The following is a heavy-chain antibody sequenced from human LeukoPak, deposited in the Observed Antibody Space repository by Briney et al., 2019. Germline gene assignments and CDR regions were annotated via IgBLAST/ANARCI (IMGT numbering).Heavy chain of an antibody. Sequence: GGSLRLSCAASGFTFSSYWMSWVRQAPGKGLEWVANIKHDGSEKYYVESVKGRFTISRDNARNSLYVQMNSLRAEDTAIYYCARGYGDYGGEDFDYWGQGTLVTVSS. D-gene: IGHD4-17*01. V-gene: IGHV3-7*04. CDR3: ARGYGDYGGEDFDY. CDR2: IKHDGSEK. CDR1: GFTFSSYW. J-gene: IGHJ4*02.